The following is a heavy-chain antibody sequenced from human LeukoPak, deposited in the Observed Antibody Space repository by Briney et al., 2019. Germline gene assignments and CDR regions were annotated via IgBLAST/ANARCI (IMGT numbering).Heavy chain of an antibody. D-gene: IGHD1-1*01. Sequence: PGGSLRLSCAASGFTFSSYAMSWVRQAPGKGLEWVSAISGSGGSTYYAGSVKGRFTISRDNSKNTLYLQMNSLRAEDTAVYYCATPPRGTTGTTCDYWGQGTLVTVSS. J-gene: IGHJ4*02. V-gene: IGHV3-23*01. CDR1: GFTFSSYA. CDR2: ISGSGGST. CDR3: ATPPRGTTGTTCDY.